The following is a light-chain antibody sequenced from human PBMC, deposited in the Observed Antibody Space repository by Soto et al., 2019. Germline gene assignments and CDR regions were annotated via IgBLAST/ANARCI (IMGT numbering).Light chain of an antibody. J-gene: IGKJ1*01. CDR1: QGIWKD. CDR3: LQDFNYPWT. CDR2: GAS. Sequence: AIEMTQAPSSLCASVGDTVRITCRASQGIWKDLAWFQQRPGKAPKLLIYGASGLQNGVPSRFSGSGSGTDFTLTISGLQPEDFATYFCLQDFNYPWTFGQGTKVDI. V-gene: IGKV1-6*02.